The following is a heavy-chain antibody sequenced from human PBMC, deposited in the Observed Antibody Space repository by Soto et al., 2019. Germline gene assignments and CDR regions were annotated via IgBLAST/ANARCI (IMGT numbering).Heavy chain of an antibody. Sequence: PSETLSLTCAVSGGSISSGGYSWSWIRQPPGKGLEWIGYIYHSGSTYYNPSLKSRVTISVDRSKNQFSLKLSSVTAADTAVYYCARGVGYCSSNSCYTPGTFDYWGQGTLVTVSS. D-gene: IGHD2-2*02. CDR3: ARGVGYCSSNSCYTPGTFDY. V-gene: IGHV4-30-2*01. CDR1: GGSISSGGYS. CDR2: IYHSGST. J-gene: IGHJ4*02.